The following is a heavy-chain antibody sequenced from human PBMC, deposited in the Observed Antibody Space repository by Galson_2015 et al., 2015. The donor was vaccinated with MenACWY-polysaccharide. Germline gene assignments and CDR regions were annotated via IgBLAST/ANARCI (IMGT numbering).Heavy chain of an antibody. CDR3: ARAIAVAGQRRDFDL. V-gene: IGHV4-59*02. CDR1: GGSVSRYS. Sequence: ETLSLACTVSGGSVSRYSWNWIRPPPGKGLERVGYINYSGSTNHNPSLKSRVTMSVDTSKNPFSLNLTSVTDADTAVYYCARAIAVAGQRRDFDLWGRGTLVTVSS. D-gene: IGHD6-19*01. CDR2: INYSGST. J-gene: IGHJ2*01.